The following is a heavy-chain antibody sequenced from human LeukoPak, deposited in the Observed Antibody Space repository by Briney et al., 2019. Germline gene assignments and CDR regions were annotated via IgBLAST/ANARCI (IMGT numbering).Heavy chain of an antibody. V-gene: IGHV3-21*01. D-gene: IGHD3-9*01. CDR1: EFTFSLFS. Sequence: GGSLRLSCAASEFTFSLFSMNWVRQAPGKGLEWVASISSSSSFKFYADSVKGRFTVSRDNVQNSLHLQMDSLRAEDTAIYYCARDFPGYYDFYKYYYMDVWGKGTTVTVSS. J-gene: IGHJ6*03. CDR3: ARDFPGYYDFYKYYYMDV. CDR2: ISSSSSFK.